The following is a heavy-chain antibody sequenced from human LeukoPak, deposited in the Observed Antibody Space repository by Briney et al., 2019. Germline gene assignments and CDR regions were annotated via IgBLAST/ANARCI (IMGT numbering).Heavy chain of an antibody. J-gene: IGHJ4*02. D-gene: IGHD3-22*01. CDR1: GFIFSSFS. V-gene: IGHV3-48*01. CDR3: ARDLHFRVYDSSIYYPY. CDR2: ISSSSRTI. Sequence: GGSLRLSCAASGFIFSSFSMNWVRQAPGKGLEWISYISSSSRTIYYADSVKGRFTISRDNTKNSLYLQMNSLRAEDTAVYYCARDLHFRVYDSSIYYPYWGQGTLVTVSS.